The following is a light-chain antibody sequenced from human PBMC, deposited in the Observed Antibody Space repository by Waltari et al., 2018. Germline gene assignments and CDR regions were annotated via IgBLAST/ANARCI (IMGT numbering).Light chain of an antibody. CDR1: QGISDH. V-gene: IGKV1-16*01. CDR2: AAS. Sequence: DIQMTQSPSSLSASIGDRVTITCRASQGISDHLAWFQLKPGKAPKSLIFAASTLQSGVPSRFRGSGSGTDFTLIITGLQPEDFATYYCQQFINYPLTFGPGTTVDIK. CDR3: QQFINYPLT. J-gene: IGKJ3*01.